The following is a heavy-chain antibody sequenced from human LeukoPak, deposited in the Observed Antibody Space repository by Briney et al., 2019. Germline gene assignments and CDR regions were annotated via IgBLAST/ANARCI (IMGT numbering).Heavy chain of an antibody. D-gene: IGHD5-24*01. CDR2: IYHTEST. V-gene: IGHV4-59*12. CDR3: ARRRNYRPAFDI. CDR1: RGTISTYY. J-gene: IGHJ3*02. Sequence: SETLSLTCTVSRGTISTYYWSWIRQPPGKGLEWIGNIYHTESTNNNPSLKSRVTISVDTSKNQFSLKLSSVTAADTAVYYCARRRNYRPAFDIWGQGTMVTVSS.